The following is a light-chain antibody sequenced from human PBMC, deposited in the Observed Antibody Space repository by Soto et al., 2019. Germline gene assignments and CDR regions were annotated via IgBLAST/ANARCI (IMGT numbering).Light chain of an antibody. J-gene: IGLJ1*01. CDR3: GAWDDSLNGYV. Sequence: QSVLTQPPSVSGAPGQRVSISCTGSTSNIGAPYDVHWYQHLPGTAPKLLIYTNNQRPSGVPDRFSGSKSGTSASLAISGLQSGDEADYYCGAWDDSLNGYVFGTGTKLTVL. CDR2: TNN. CDR1: TSNIGAPYD. V-gene: IGLV1-40*01.